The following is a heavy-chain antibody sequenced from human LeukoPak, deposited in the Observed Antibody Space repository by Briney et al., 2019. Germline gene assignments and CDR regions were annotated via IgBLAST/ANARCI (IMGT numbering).Heavy chain of an antibody. V-gene: IGHV1-24*01. CDR3: ARGLGDSRVNYYYMDV. CDR2: FDPEDGET. D-gene: IGHD3-22*01. Sequence: ASVKVSCKVSGYTLTELSMQWVRQAPGKGLEWMGGFDPEDGETIYAQKFQGRVTMTRNTSISTAYMELSSLRSEDTAVYYCARGLGDSRVNYYYMDVWGKGTTVTISS. CDR1: GYTLTELS. J-gene: IGHJ6*03.